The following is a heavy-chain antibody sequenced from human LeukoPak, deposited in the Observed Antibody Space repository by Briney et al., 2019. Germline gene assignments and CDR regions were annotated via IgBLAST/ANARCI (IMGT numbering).Heavy chain of an antibody. CDR2: ISAYNGNT. CDR1: GYTFTSYG. V-gene: IGHV1-18*01. Sequence: GASVKVSCKASGYTFTSYGISWVRQAPGQGLEWMGWISAYNGNTNYAQKLQGRVTMTTDTSTSTAYMERRSLRSYDTAGYYCARDWGYYDSSGYSLFDYWGQGTLVTVSS. D-gene: IGHD3-22*01. CDR3: ARDWGYYDSSGYSLFDY. J-gene: IGHJ4*02.